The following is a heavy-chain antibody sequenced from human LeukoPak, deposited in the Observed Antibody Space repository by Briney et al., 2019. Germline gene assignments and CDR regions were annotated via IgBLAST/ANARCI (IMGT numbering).Heavy chain of an antibody. CDR1: GFTFSSYA. CDR3: ARDGGFGRVGAGFCDY. V-gene: IGHV3-64*01. J-gene: IGHJ4*02. D-gene: IGHD1-26*01. Sequence: PGGSLRLSCAASGFTFSSYAMHWVRQAPGKGLEYVSAISTNGGSTYYANSVKGRFTISRDNSKNTLYLQMGSLRAEDMAVYYCARDGGFGRVGAGFCDYWGQGTLVTVSS. CDR2: ISTNGGST.